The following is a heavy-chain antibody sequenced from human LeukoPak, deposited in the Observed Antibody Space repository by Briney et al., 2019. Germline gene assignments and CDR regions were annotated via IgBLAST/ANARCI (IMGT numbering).Heavy chain of an antibody. Sequence: ASVKVSCKASGYTFTSYGISWVRQAPGQGLEWMGWISAYNGNTNYAQKLQGRVTMTTDTSTSTAYMELSSLRSEDTAVYYCARGMQFRRGWYVWSYWGQGTLVTVSS. CDR3: ARGMQFRRGWYVWSY. CDR1: GYTFTSYG. V-gene: IGHV1-18*01. J-gene: IGHJ4*02. D-gene: IGHD6-19*01. CDR2: ISAYNGNT.